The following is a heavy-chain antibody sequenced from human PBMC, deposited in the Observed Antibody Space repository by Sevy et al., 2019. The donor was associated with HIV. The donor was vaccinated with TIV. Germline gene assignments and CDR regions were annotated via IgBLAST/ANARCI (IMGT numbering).Heavy chain of an antibody. CDR2: VSGNDGST. CDR1: GFIFSKFA. D-gene: IGHD4-17*01. CDR3: AKDFSYGGNSWNFDF. V-gene: IGHV3-23*01. Sequence: GGSLRLSCAASGFIFSKFALSWVRQAPGRGLEWVSAVSGNDGSTYYAASVKGRFTISRDTSENMLYLQMNSLSAEDTAVYYCAKDFSYGGNSWNFDFWGQGTLVTVSS. J-gene: IGHJ4*02.